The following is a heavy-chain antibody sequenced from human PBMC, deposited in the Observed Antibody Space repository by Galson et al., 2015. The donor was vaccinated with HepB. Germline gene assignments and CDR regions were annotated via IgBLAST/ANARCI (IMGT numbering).Heavy chain of an antibody. CDR3: ARDRGDFYGSGNYYSRLDY. D-gene: IGHD3-10*01. CDR1: GGSINNYY. CDR2: ISYSGNA. J-gene: IGHJ4*02. Sequence: LSLTCTVSGGSINNYYWSWIRQPPGRGLEWIGYISYSGNANCNPSLESRATISVDTSKNQFSLKLTSVTAADTAVYYCARDRGDFYGSGNYYSRLDYWGQGILVTVSS. V-gene: IGHV4-59*01.